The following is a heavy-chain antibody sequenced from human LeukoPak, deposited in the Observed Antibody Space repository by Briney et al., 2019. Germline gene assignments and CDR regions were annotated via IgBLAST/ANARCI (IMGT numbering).Heavy chain of an antibody. CDR3: ARDRGYSYGDY. CDR1: GGSFSGYY. CDR2: INHSGST. Sequence: SETLSLICAVYGGSFSGYYWSWIRQPPGKGLEWIGEINHSGSTNYNPSLKSRVTISVDTSKNQFSLKLSSVTAADTAVYYCARDRGYSYGDYWGQGTLVTVSS. D-gene: IGHD5-18*01. V-gene: IGHV4-34*01. J-gene: IGHJ4*02.